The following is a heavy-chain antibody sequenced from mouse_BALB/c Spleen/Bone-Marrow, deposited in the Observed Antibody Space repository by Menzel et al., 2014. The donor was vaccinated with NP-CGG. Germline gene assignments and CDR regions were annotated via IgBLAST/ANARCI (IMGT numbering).Heavy chain of an antibody. CDR1: GYAFTNYL. V-gene: IGHV1-54*01. D-gene: IGHD1-1*01. J-gene: IGHJ2*01. CDR3: ARPTTVKDYIVY. CDR2: INPGSGGS. Sequence: VMLVESGAELVRPGTSVKVSCKASGYAFTNYLIEWVEQRPGRGLEWIGVINPGSGGSNNNEKFKGKATLTADKSSSTAYLQLSSLTSDDSSVYFCARPTTVKDYIVYLGQGTTLAVSS.